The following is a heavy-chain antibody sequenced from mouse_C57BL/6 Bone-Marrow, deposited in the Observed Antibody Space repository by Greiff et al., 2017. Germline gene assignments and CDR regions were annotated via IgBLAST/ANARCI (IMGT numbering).Heavy chain of an antibody. CDR2: IYPRSGYP. CDR3: ARQYYGSHDY. J-gene: IGHJ2*01. V-gene: IGHV1-81*01. CDR1: GYTFTSYG. D-gene: IGHD1-1*01. Sequence: VQLQQSGAELARPGASVKLSCKASGYTFTSYGISWVKQRTGQGLEWIGEIYPRSGYPYYNEKFKGKATLTVDKSSGTAYMELRSLPSEDAAVYFCARQYYGSHDYWGQGTTLTVSS.